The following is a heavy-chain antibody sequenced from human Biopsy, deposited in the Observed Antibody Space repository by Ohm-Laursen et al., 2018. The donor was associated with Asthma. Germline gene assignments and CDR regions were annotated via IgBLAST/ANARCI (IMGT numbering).Heavy chain of an antibody. D-gene: IGHD6-13*01. V-gene: IGHV4-39*01. CDR3: VRGSSSWHHGPFHYYYGLDV. CDR2: IYYSGTT. Sequence: SETLSLTCCLSSGSGGYMRSGNYYWGWIRQPPGKGLEWIGSIYYSGTTYYNPSLERRVTVSADTSKNQFSLKLTSVTAADTAVYYCVRGSSSWHHGPFHYYYGLDVWGQGTTATVSS. CDR1: GGYMRSGNYY. J-gene: IGHJ6*02.